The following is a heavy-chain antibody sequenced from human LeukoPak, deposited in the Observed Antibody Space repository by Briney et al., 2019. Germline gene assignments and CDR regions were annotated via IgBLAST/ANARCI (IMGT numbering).Heavy chain of an antibody. V-gene: IGHV3-21*01. CDR2: ISSSSSYI. Sequence: GGSLRLSCAASGFTFSSYSMNWVRQAPGKGLEWVSSISSSSSYIYYADSVKGQFTISRDNAKNSLYLQMNSLRAEDTAVYYCARVAPGIAAAGINYYYGMDVWGQGTTVTVSS. J-gene: IGHJ6*02. D-gene: IGHD6-13*01. CDR1: GFTFSSYS. CDR3: ARVAPGIAAAGINYYYGMDV.